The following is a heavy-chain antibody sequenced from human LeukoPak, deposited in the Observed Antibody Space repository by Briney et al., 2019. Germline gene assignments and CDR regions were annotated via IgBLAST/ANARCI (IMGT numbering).Heavy chain of an antibody. CDR2: ISYSGST. CDR1: GGSISSSNYY. V-gene: IGHV4-39*01. J-gene: IGHJ5*02. Sequence: KPSETLSLICTVSGGSISSSNYYWGWIRQPPGKGLEWIGSISYSGSTYYNPSLMGRVTISVDTSKNQFSLKVSSVTAADTAVYYSARQRDYISSLSPWGQGTLVTVSS. CDR3: ARQRDYISSLSP. D-gene: IGHD6-13*01.